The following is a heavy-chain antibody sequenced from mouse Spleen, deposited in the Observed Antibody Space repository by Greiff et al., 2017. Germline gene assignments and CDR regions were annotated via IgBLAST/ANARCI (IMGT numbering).Heavy chain of an antibody. CDR1: GFSLTSYG. CDR3: ARERDDYDVWFAY. Sequence: QVQLQQSGPGLVAPSQSLSITCTVSGFSLTSYGVHWVRQPPGKGLEWLGVIWAGGSTNYNSALMSRLSISKDNSKSQVFLKMNSLQTDDTAMYYCARERDDYDVWFAYWGQGTLVTVSA. D-gene: IGHD2-4*01. CDR2: IWAGGST. J-gene: IGHJ3*01. V-gene: IGHV2-9*02.